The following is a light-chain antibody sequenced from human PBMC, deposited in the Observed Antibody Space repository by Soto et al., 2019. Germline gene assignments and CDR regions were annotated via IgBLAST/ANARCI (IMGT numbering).Light chain of an antibody. CDR1: SSNIGAGYD. CDR3: GGWDDSLSGPV. CDR2: GNS. J-gene: IGLJ2*01. Sequence: QSVLTQPPSVSGAPGQRVTISCSGSSSNIGAGYDVNWYRQLPGTAPKLLIYGNSDRPSGVPARFSGSKSGTSASLAISGLRSEDEADYYCGGWDDSLSGPVFGGGTKLTVL. V-gene: IGLV1-40*01.